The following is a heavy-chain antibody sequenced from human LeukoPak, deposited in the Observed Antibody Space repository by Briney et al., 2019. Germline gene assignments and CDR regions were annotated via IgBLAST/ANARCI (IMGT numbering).Heavy chain of an antibody. Sequence: QVQLQESGPGLVKPSQTLSLTCAVSGGSISSGGYSWSWIRQPPGKGLEWIGYISYSGNTYYNPSLKSRVTISVDTSKTQFSLKLSSVTAADTAVYYCARGERYDFHFDYWGQGTLVTVSS. D-gene: IGHD3-3*01. J-gene: IGHJ4*02. CDR1: GGSISSGGYS. CDR2: ISYSGNT. V-gene: IGHV4-30-4*07. CDR3: ARGERYDFHFDY.